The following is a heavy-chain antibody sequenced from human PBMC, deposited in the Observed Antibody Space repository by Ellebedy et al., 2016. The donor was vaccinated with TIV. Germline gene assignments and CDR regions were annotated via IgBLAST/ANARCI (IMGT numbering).Heavy chain of an antibody. CDR1: GYTFTRNG. J-gene: IGHJ6*02. Sequence: ASVKVSXXASGYTFTRNGISWVRQAPGQGLEWMGWISAYNGNTTYVQKLQGRVTVTTDTSTSTAYMELRSLRSDDTAVYYCARVKGITIFLYGMDVWGQGTTVTVSS. V-gene: IGHV1-18*01. CDR3: ARVKGITIFLYGMDV. CDR2: ISAYNGNT. D-gene: IGHD3-9*01.